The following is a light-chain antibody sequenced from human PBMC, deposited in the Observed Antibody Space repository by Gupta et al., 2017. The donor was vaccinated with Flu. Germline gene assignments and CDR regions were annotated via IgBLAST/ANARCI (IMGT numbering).Light chain of an antibody. J-gene: IGLJ2*01. CDR2: KDN. CDR3: AQWDAITDGPV. V-gene: IGLV1-44*01. CDR1: SSHRGSNS. Sequence: RSTISRSGTSSHRGSNSLSWYQQCPGAAPKFLIYKDNGSHSEAAARFSGTKSGASASLVIAGLQAEDEAFYFCAQWDAITDGPVFGGGTRLTVL.